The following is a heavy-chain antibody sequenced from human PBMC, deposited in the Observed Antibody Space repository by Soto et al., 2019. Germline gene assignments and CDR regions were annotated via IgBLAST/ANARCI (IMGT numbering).Heavy chain of an antibody. CDR2: INSDGSST. V-gene: IGHV3-74*01. CDR3: ARVAYCGGDCYYELDY. J-gene: IGHJ4*02. D-gene: IGHD2-21*02. CDR1: GFTFSSYW. Sequence: EMQLVESGGGLVQPGGSLRLSCAASGFTFSSYWMHWVRQAPGKGLVWVSRINSDGSSTSYADSVKGRFTISRDNAKNTLYLQMNSLRAEDTAVYYCARVAYCGGDCYYELDYWGQGTLVTVSS.